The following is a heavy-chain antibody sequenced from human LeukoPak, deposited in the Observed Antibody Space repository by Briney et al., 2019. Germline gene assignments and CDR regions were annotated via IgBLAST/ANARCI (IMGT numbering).Heavy chain of an antibody. J-gene: IGHJ4*02. Sequence: TLSLTCTVSGGSISSGDYYWSWIRQPPGKGLEWIGYIYYSGSTYYNPSLKSRVTISVDTSKNQFSLKLSSVTAADTAVYYCARDYYDSSGYYYIPFDYWGQGTLVTVSS. CDR3: ARDYYDSSGYYYIPFDY. CDR1: GGSISSGDYY. CDR2: IYYSGST. D-gene: IGHD3-22*01. V-gene: IGHV4-30-4*08.